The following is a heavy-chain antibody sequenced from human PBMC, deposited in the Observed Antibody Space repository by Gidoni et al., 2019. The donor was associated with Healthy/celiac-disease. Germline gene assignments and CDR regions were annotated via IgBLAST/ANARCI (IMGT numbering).Heavy chain of an antibody. CDR3: ARHAPTTVVRPFGY. D-gene: IGHD4-17*01. CDR2: IYYNGST. Sequence: QLQLQESGPGLVKPSETLSLTCTVSGSSISSSSYYWGWIRQPPGKGLEWIGSIYYNGSTYYNPSLKSRVTISVDTSKNQFSLKLSSVTAADTAVYYCARHAPTTVVRPFGYWGQGTLVTVSS. J-gene: IGHJ4*02. CDR1: GSSISSSSYY. V-gene: IGHV4-39*01.